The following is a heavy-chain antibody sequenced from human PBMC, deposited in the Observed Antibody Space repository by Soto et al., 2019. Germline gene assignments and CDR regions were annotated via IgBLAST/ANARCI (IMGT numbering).Heavy chain of an antibody. D-gene: IGHD2-21*02. CDR3: ARVGTPLVTAGWFDP. V-gene: IGHV1-69*01. J-gene: IGHJ5*02. CDR2: LIPVLGTT. CDR1: GGTLSTYA. Sequence: QLQLVQSGAEVKKPGSSVKVSCKASGGTLSTYAVTWVRQAPGQGLEWMGGLIPVLGTTTYAPKFQDRITSTADESTNTAYLEVNSLRSEETAVYYCARVGTPLVTAGWFDPWGQGTLVTVSS.